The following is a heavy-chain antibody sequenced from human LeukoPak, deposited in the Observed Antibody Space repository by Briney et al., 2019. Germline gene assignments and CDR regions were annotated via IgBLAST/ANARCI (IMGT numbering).Heavy chain of an antibody. V-gene: IGHV3-30*02. CDR1: GFTFSSFG. Sequence: PGGSLRLSCAASGFTFSSFGMHWVRQAPGKGLEWVAFIRYDASHKYYADSVKGRFTISRDNSKNTLYLQMNSLRAEDTAVYYCAKDQYYDYVWGSYPTDYWGQGTLVTVSS. CDR2: IRYDASHK. CDR3: AKDQYYDYVWGSYPTDY. J-gene: IGHJ4*02. D-gene: IGHD3-16*02.